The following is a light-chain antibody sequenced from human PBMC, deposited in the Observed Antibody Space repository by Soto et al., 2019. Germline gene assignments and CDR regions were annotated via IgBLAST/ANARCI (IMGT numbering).Light chain of an antibody. Sequence: DIQMTQSPSTLSASVGDRVTITCRASQPIDTRLAWYQHKPGKAPKLLIHTASSLEGGVPSRFSGSGSGTEFTRTISSLQPDDFATYYCQQYVSFRAFGPGTKVEI. CDR1: QPIDTR. CDR2: TAS. CDR3: QQYVSFRA. V-gene: IGKV1-5*03. J-gene: IGKJ1*01.